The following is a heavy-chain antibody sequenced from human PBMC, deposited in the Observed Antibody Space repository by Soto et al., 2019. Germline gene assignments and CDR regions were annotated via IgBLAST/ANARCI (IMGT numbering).Heavy chain of an antibody. CDR1: GFTFSSYA. CDR2: VSIGGST. V-gene: IGHV3-23*01. J-gene: IGHJ4*02. Sequence: GGSLRLSCAASGFTFSSYAMGWVRQGPGKGLEWVAVVSIGGSTHYADSVRGRFTISRDNSKNTLSPQMNSLTAEDTAVYFCAKRRGAGGHFDYWGPAALVTGSS. D-gene: IGHD2-15*01. CDR3: AKRRGAGGHFDY.